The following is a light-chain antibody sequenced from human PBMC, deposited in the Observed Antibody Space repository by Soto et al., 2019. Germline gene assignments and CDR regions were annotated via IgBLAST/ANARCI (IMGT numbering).Light chain of an antibody. CDR2: EVS. J-gene: IGLJ1*01. V-gene: IGLV2-14*01. CDR1: SNDVGSYDF. CDR3: SSSTTFTTLV. Sequence: QSVLTQPASVSGSPGQSITISFTGTSNDVGSYDFVSWYQQQPGKAPKLLIYEVSNRPSGVSHRFSGSKSDNTASLTISGLQSEDEADYYCSSSTTFTTLVFGTGTKVTVL.